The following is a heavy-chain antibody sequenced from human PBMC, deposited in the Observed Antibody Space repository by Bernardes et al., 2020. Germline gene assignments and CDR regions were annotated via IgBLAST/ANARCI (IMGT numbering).Heavy chain of an antibody. V-gene: IGHV1-69*13. Sequence: SVKVSCKASGGTFSSYAISWVRQAPGQGLEWMGGIIPIFGTANYAQKFLGRVTITADESTSTAYMELSSLRSEDTAVYYCARALRGNYYDSSGYYYGGYYFDYWGQGTLVTVSS. CDR3: ARALRGNYYDSSGYYYGGYYFDY. J-gene: IGHJ4*02. CDR2: IIPIFGTA. D-gene: IGHD3-22*01. CDR1: GGTFSSYA.